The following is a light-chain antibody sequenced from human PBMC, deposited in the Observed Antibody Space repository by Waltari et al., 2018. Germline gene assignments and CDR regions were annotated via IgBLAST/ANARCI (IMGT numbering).Light chain of an antibody. CDR3: CSYAGSYTFGV. J-gene: IGLJ1*01. Sequence: QSALTQPRSVSGSPGQPVTIPCTGTSSDVGGYNYVSWYQQHPGKAPKLMIYDVSKRPSGVPDRFSGSKSGNTASLTISGLQAEDEADYYCCSYAGSYTFGVFGTGTKVTVL. CDR1: SSDVGGYNY. V-gene: IGLV2-11*01. CDR2: DVS.